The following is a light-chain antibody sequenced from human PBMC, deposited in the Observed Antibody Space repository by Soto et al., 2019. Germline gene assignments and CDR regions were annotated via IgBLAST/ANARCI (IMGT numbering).Light chain of an antibody. V-gene: IGLV2-18*02. CDR2: DVS. Sequence: QSLLTQPPSVSGAPGQSVTISCTGNSSAVGGYNRVSWYQQPPGKAPKLLIYDVSNRPSGGSTRFSGSKSGNTASLTISGLQAEDEADYYCTSYATGSAYVFGPGTKVTVL. CDR3: TSYATGSAYV. CDR1: SSAVGGYNR. J-gene: IGLJ1*01.